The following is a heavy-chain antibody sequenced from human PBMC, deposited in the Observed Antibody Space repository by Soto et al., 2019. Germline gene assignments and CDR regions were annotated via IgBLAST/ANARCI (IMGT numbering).Heavy chain of an antibody. D-gene: IGHD3-3*01. CDR1: GFTFSSYA. Sequence: GGSLRLSCAASGFTFSSYAMSWVRQAPGKGLEWVSAISGSGGSTYYADSVKGRFTISRDNSKNTLYLQMNSLRAEDTAVYYCAKVADYDFWSGYYTATYFDYWGQGTLVTVSS. CDR2: ISGSGGST. CDR3: AKVADYDFWSGYYTATYFDY. J-gene: IGHJ4*02. V-gene: IGHV3-23*01.